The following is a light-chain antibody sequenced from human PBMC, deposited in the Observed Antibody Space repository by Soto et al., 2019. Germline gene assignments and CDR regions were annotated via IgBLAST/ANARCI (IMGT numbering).Light chain of an antibody. CDR3: QQSYSTLT. CDR2: AAS. V-gene: IGKV1-39*01. Sequence: DIQMTQSPSSLSASVGDRVTITCRASQSISSYLNWYPQKPGKAPKLLIYAASSLQSGVPSRFSGSVSGTDFTLTISRLQPEDFATYYCQQSYSTLTFGGGTKVEIK. CDR1: QSISSY. J-gene: IGKJ4*01.